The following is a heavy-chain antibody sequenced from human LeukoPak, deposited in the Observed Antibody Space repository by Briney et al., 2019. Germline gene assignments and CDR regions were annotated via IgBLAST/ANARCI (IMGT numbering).Heavy chain of an antibody. CDR3: AKLPGNYDILTGYYTGTYFDY. CDR2: ISGCGGST. J-gene: IGHJ4*02. CDR1: GFTFSSYA. Sequence: QPGGSLRLSCAASGFTFSSYAMSWVRQAPGKGLEWVSAISGCGGSTYYADSVKGRFTISRGNSKNTLYLQMNSLRAEDTAVYYCAKLPGNYDILTGYYTGTYFDYWGQGTLVTVSS. V-gene: IGHV3-23*01. D-gene: IGHD3-9*01.